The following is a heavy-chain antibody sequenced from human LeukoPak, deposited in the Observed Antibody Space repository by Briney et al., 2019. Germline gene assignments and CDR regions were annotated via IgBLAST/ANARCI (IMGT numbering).Heavy chain of an antibody. V-gene: IGHV3-30*02. CDR2: IRYDGSNK. CDR3: ARDRYGDYYFDY. Sequence: GGSLRLSCAASGFTFSSYGMHWVRQAPGKGLEWVAFIRYDGSNKYYADSVKGRFTISRDNSKNTLYLQMNSLRAEDTAVYYCARDRYGDYYFDYWGQGTLVTVSS. CDR1: GFTFSSYG. J-gene: IGHJ4*02. D-gene: IGHD4-17*01.